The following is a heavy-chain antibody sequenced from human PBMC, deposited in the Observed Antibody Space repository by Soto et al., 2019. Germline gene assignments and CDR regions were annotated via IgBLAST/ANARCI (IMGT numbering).Heavy chain of an antibody. CDR1: GGSISSSSYY. CDR3: ARPLDAFEI. Sequence: SLTCTFSGGSISSSSYYWGWIRQPPGKGLEWIGSIYYSGSTYYNPSLKSRVTISVDTSKNQFSLKLSSVTAADTAVYYCARPLDAFEIWGQGKMVTVSS. V-gene: IGHV4-39*01. D-gene: IGHD3-3*01. CDR2: IYYSGST. J-gene: IGHJ3*02.